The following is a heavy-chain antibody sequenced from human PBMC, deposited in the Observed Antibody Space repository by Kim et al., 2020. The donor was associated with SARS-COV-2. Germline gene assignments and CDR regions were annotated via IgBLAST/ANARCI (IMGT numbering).Heavy chain of an antibody. CDR3: ASVLMVYAPIDY. V-gene: IGHV4-34*01. CDR2: INHSGST. J-gene: IGHJ4*02. D-gene: IGHD2-8*01. CDR1: GGSFSGYY. Sequence: SETLSLTCAVYGGSFSGYYWSWIRQPPGKGLEWIGEINHSGSTNYNPSLKSRVTISVDTSKNQFSLKLSTVTAADTAVYYCASVLMVYAPIDYWGQGTLV.